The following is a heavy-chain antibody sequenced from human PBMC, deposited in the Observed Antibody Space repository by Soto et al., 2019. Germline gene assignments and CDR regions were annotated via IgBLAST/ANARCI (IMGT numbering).Heavy chain of an antibody. V-gene: IGHV3-21*01. CDR1: GFTFSSYI. CDR2: ISSSSSYI. D-gene: IGHD6-13*01. J-gene: IGHJ4*02. Sequence: GGSLILSWAASGFTFSSYIMNWVRQAPGKGLEWVSSISSSSSYIYYADSVKGRFTISRDNAKNSLYLQMNSLRAEDTAVYYCAKEMYSSSYFDYWGQGTLVTVSS. CDR3: AKEMYSSSYFDY.